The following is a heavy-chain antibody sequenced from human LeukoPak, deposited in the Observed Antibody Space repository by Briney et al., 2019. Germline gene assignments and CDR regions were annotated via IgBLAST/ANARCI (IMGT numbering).Heavy chain of an antibody. CDR3: ARGGYYDSSAFDY. J-gene: IGHJ4*02. CDR1: GYTFTGYY. CDR2: INPGGGNS. V-gene: IGHV1-46*01. D-gene: IGHD3-22*01. Sequence: ASVKVSCKASGYTFTGYYMHWVRQAPGQGLEWMGIINPGGGNSNYAQKFRARVTMTRDTSTSTVYMELSSLRSEDTAVYYCARGGYYDSSAFDYWGQGTLVTVSS.